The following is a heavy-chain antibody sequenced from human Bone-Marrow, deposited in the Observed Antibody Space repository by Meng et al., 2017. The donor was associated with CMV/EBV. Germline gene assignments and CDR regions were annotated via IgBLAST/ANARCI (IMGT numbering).Heavy chain of an antibody. CDR2: INFNGADT. V-gene: IGHV1-2*02. CDR3: ARDSATPRSYYYYGMDV. CDR1: GYTFTGFF. J-gene: IGHJ6*02. D-gene: IGHD2-15*01. Sequence: ASVKVSCKVSGYTFTGFFLHWVRQAPGQGLEWMGWINFNGADTDYAQKFQGRVTMTRDTSISTAYMELSSLRSDDTAVYYCARDSATPRSYYYYGMDVWGQGTTVTVSS.